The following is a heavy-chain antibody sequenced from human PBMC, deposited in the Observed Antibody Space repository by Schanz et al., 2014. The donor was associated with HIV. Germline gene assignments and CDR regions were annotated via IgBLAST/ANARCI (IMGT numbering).Heavy chain of an antibody. D-gene: IGHD5-18*01. Sequence: EVQLLESGGGLVQPGKSLRLSCAASGFTFYTYAMTWVRQAPGKGLEWVSTISGSDGDTYYADSVKGRFTISRDNSRNALYLHMNSLRADDTAIYYCVKAYSSGFSGAGSWGQGALVTVSS. CDR2: ISGSDGDT. CDR3: VKAYSSGFSGAGS. V-gene: IGHV3-23*01. CDR1: GFTFYTYA. J-gene: IGHJ5*02.